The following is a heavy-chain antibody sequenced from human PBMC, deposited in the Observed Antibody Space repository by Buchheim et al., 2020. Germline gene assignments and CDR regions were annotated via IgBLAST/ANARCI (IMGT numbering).Heavy chain of an antibody. Sequence: QVQLVESGGGVVQPGRSLRLSCAASGFTFSSYAMHWVRQAPGKGLEWVAVISYDGSNKYYADSVKGRFTISRDNSKNTLYLQMNSLRAEDTAVYYCARDQWFATTKYVDYWGQGTL. CDR2: ISYDGSNK. D-gene: IGHD4-17*01. CDR1: GFTFSSYA. V-gene: IGHV3-30*04. J-gene: IGHJ4*02. CDR3: ARDQWFATTKYVDY.